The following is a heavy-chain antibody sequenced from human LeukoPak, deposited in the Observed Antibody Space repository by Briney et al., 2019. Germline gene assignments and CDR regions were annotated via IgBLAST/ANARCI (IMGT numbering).Heavy chain of an antibody. J-gene: IGHJ3*02. CDR1: GYSFTSYW. V-gene: IGHV5-51*01. CDR3: ARDRPHDAFDI. CDR2: IYPGDSDT. Sequence: GESLKISCQGSGYSFTSYWIGWVRQMPGKGLEWMGIIYPGDSDTRYSLSFQGQVTISADKSISTVYLQWSSLKASDTAMYYCARDRPHDAFDIWGQRTMVTVSS.